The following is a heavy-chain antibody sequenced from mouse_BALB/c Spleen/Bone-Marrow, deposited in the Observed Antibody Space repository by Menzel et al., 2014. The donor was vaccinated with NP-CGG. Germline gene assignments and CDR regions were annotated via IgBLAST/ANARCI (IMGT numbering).Heavy chain of an antibody. Sequence: VQFQESGAELVRPGASVTLSCKASGYTFTDYEMHWVKQTPVHGLEWIGAIDPETGGTADNQKFRGKATLTADKSSSTAYMELRSLTSEDSAVYYCTSRTPYYDSRYYYTMDYWDQGTSVTVSS. CDR3: TSRTPYYDSRYYYTMDY. CDR1: GYTFTDYE. D-gene: IGHD2-4*01. CDR2: IDPETGGT. V-gene: IGHV1-15*01. J-gene: IGHJ4*01.